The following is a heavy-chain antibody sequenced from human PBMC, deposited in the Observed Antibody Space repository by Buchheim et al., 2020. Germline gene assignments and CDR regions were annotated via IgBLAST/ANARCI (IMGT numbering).Heavy chain of an antibody. V-gene: IGHV3-23*01. D-gene: IGHD2-15*01. CDR2: ISASGAGP. CDR3: AKDIRGPDA. J-gene: IGHJ6*02. CDR1: GFTFSSYS. Sequence: VQLLESGGSLVQPGGSLRLSCEASGFTFSSYSMTWVRQAPGIGLEWVSGISASGAGPNYADSVKGRFTISRDNSKNTLYLQMNSLRVEDTAVYYCAKDIRGPDAWGRGTT.